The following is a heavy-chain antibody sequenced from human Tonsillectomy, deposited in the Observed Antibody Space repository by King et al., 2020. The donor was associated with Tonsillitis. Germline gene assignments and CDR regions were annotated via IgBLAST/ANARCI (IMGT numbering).Heavy chain of an antibody. CDR2: IKQDGSDK. CDR1: GFNFNIFW. Sequence: VQLVESGGGLVQPGGSLSLSCAASGFNFNIFWMSWVRQAPGKGLQWVASIKQDGSDKYYVDSVKGRFTISRDNTKNSLCLQMNSLRVEDTAVYYCSRVRGYSGSLYTFNGMDVWGQGTTVTVSS. CDR3: SRVRGYSGSLYTFNGMDV. J-gene: IGHJ6*02. D-gene: IGHD5-12*01. V-gene: IGHV3-7*01.